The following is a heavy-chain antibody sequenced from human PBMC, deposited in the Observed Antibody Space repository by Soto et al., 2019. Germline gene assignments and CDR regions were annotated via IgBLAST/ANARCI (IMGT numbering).Heavy chain of an antibody. D-gene: IGHD2-21*02. CDR1: GYTFTSYD. CDR2: ISAYNGNT. Sequence: ASVKVSCKASGYTFTSYDINWVRQATGQGLEWMGWISAYNGNTNYAQKLQGRVTMTTDTSTSTAYMELRSLRSDDTAVYYCARTVVTNAFDIWGQGTMVTVSS. J-gene: IGHJ3*02. CDR3: ARTVVTNAFDI. V-gene: IGHV1-18*01.